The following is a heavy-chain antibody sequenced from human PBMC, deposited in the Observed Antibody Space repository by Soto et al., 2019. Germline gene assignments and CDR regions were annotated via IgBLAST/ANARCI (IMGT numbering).Heavy chain of an antibody. CDR1: GFTFSSYY. Sequence: GGSLRLSCAASGFTFSSYYMNWARQAPGKGLQWVSHISGSGDSLKYADSVKGRFTISRDNAKNSLFLEMNSLRDEDTAVYYCVREIKDCSNTKCPLEDWSNRLDPWGQGTMVTVYS. J-gene: IGHJ5*02. D-gene: IGHD2-21*01. V-gene: IGHV3-48*02. CDR3: VREIKDCSNTKCPLEDWSNRLDP. CDR2: ISGSGDSL.